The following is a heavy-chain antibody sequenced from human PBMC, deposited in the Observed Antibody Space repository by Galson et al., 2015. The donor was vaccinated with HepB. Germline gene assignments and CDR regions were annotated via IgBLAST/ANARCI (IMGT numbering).Heavy chain of an antibody. D-gene: IGHD3-10*01. V-gene: IGHV3-74*01. CDR2: INSDGSST. J-gene: IGHJ6*02. Sequence: SLRLSCAASGFTFSSYWMHWVRQAPGKGLVWVSRINSDGSSTSYADSVKGRFTISRDNAKNTLYLQMNSLRAEDTAVYYCAREEILWFGEGYGMDVWGQGTTVTVSS. CDR1: GFTFSSYW. CDR3: AREEILWFGEGYGMDV.